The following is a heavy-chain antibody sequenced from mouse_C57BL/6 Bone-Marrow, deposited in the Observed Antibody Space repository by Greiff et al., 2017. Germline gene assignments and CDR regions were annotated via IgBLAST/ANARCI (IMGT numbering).Heavy chain of an antibody. CDR1: GYTFTGYW. J-gene: IGHJ3*01. CDR3: ARGDYYGSRTGFAY. Sequence: QVQLQQSGAELMKPGASVKLSCKATGYTFTGYWIEWVKQRPGHGLEWIGEILPGSGSTNYNEKFKGKATFTADTFSNTAYMQLSSLTTEDSTIYYCARGDYYGSRTGFAYWGQGTLVTVSA. D-gene: IGHD1-1*01. V-gene: IGHV1-9*01. CDR2: ILPGSGST.